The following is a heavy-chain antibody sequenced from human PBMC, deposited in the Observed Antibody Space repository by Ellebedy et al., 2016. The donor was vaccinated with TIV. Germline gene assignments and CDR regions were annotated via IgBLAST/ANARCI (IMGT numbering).Heavy chain of an antibody. CDR2: ISSSSSTI. D-gene: IGHD1-26*01. Sequence: GESLKISCAASGFTFSSYGMHWVRQAPGKGLEWVSYISSSSSTIYYADSVKGRFTISRDNSKNTLYLQMNSLRAEDTAVYYCARLGASWELLPFDYWGQGTLVTVSS. CDR3: ARLGASWELLPFDY. CDR1: GFTFSSYG. V-gene: IGHV3-48*01. J-gene: IGHJ4*02.